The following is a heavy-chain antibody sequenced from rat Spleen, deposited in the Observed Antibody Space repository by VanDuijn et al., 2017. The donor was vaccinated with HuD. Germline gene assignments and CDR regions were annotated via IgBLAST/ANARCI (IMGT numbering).Heavy chain of an antibody. CDR3: ARLEATYWFAY. Sequence: EVQLQESGPGLVKPSQSLSLACSVTGYSITSGYGWVWIRKFPGNKLEWMGYINNVGGTNYNPSLKSRISITRDTSKNQFFLQVNSVTTEDTATYYCARLEATYWFAYWGQGTLVTVSS. CDR2: INNVGGT. V-gene: IGHV3-3*01. CDR1: GYSITSGYG. J-gene: IGHJ3*01. D-gene: IGHD1-10*01.